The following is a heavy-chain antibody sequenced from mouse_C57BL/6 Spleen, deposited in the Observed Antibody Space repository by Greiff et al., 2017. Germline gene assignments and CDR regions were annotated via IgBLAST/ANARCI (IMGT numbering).Heavy chain of an antibody. V-gene: IGHV1-64*01. J-gene: IGHJ3*01. D-gene: IGHD3-2*02. Sequence: QVQLQQPGAELVKPGASVKLSCKASGYTFTSYWMHWVKQRPGQGLEWIGMIHPNSGSTNYNEKFKSKATLTVDKSSSTAYMQLSSLTSEDSAVYYGARRTAQDRFAYWGQGTLVTVSA. CDR1: GYTFTSYW. CDR3: ARRTAQDRFAY. CDR2: IHPNSGST.